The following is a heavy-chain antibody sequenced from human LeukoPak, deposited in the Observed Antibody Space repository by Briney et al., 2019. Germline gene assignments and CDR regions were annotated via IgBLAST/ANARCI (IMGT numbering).Heavy chain of an antibody. Sequence: GGSLRLSCAASGFTFSSYEMNWVRQAPGKGLDWVSYISTSGSTIYYADSVKGRFTISRDNAKNSLYLQMNSLRAEDTAVYYCATARGSWPDYFDYWGQGTLVTVSS. CDR2: ISTSGSTI. J-gene: IGHJ4*02. CDR1: GFTFSSYE. D-gene: IGHD6-13*01. CDR3: ATARGSWPDYFDY. V-gene: IGHV3-48*03.